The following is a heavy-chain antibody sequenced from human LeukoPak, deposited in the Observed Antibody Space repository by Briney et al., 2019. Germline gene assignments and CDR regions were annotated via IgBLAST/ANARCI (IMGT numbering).Heavy chain of an antibody. CDR1: GFTFSSYG. D-gene: IGHD6-6*01. CDR2: IRYDGSNK. V-gene: IGHV3-33*08. CDR3: ARTSAARYAFDI. Sequence: PGRSLRLSCAASGFTFSSYGMHWVRQAPGKGLEWVAFIRYDGSNKYYADSVKGRFTISRDNAKNTLYLQMNSLRVEDTAVYYCARTSAARYAFDIWGQGTMVTVSS. J-gene: IGHJ3*02.